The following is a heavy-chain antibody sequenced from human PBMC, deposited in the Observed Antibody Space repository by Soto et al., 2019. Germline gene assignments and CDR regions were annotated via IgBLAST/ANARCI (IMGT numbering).Heavy chain of an antibody. CDR2: ISAYNGNT. CDR1: GYTFTSYG. D-gene: IGHD3-10*01. J-gene: IGHJ5*02. V-gene: IGHV1-18*01. Sequence: QVQLVQSGAEVKKPGASVKVSCKASGYTFTSYGISWVRQAPGRGLEWKGWISAYNGNTNYAQKLQGRVTMTTDTSTSTAYMELRSLRSDDTAVYYCARDPRSMVRGKNNWFDPWGQGTLVTVSS. CDR3: ARDPRSMVRGKNNWFDP.